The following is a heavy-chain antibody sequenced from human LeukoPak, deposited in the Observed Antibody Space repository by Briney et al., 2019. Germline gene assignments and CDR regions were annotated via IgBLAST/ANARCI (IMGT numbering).Heavy chain of an antibody. D-gene: IGHD6-6*01. V-gene: IGHV3-74*01. Sequence: GGSLRLSRAAAGFTLSEDSMDWVREGPGKGLVWVSRINPDGSSTNDADFVKGRFTISRDNAKNKLNLQMNSLRAEDTAVYYCVRSTAVLPFDYWGQGIPVTVSS. CDR2: INPDGSST. J-gene: IGHJ4*02. CDR1: GFTLSEDS. CDR3: VRSTAVLPFDY.